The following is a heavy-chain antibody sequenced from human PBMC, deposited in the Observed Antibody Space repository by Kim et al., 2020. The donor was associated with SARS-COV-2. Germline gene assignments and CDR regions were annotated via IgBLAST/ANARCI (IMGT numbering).Heavy chain of an antibody. CDR2: ISYDGSNK. J-gene: IGHJ6*02. V-gene: IGHV3-33*05. Sequence: GGSLRLSCAASGFTFSSYGMHWVRQAPGKGLEWVAVISYDGSNKFYADSVKGRFTISRDNSKNTLYLQMNSLRAEDTAVYYCARVGGSGSYYYYYGMDVWGQGTTVTVSS. CDR3: ARVGGSGSYYYYYGMDV. D-gene: IGHD3-10*01. CDR1: GFTFSSYG.